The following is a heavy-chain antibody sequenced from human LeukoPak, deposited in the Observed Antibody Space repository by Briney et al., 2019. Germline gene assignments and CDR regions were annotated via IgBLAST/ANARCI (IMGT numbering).Heavy chain of an antibody. Sequence: SETLSLTCTVSGDSISSYYWSWVRQPPGKGLEWIGYIYHSGSTNYNPSLKSRVAISADTSKDQFSLKLASVTAADTAVYYCATGYSSTWYYFDYWGQGTLVTVSS. CDR1: GDSISSYY. J-gene: IGHJ4*02. D-gene: IGHD6-13*01. CDR2: IYHSGST. V-gene: IGHV4-59*01. CDR3: ATGYSSTWYYFDY.